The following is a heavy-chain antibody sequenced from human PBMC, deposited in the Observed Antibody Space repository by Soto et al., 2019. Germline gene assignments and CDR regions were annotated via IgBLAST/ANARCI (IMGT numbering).Heavy chain of an antibody. J-gene: IGHJ6*02. D-gene: IGHD5-12*01. V-gene: IGHV4-59*01. CDR1: GGSISSYY. CDR3: ARVVGRWLRFSYYYYGMDV. Sequence: QVQLQESGPGLVKPSETLSLTCTVSGGSISSYYWSWIRQPPGKGLEWIGYIYYSGSTNYNPSLKRRVTISVDTSKNQFSLKLSSVTAADTAVYYCARVVGRWLRFSYYYYGMDVWGQGTTVTVSS. CDR2: IYYSGST.